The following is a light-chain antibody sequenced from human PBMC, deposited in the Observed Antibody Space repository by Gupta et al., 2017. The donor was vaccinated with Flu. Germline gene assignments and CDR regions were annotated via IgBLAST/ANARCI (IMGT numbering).Light chain of an antibody. Sequence: DVVMPQSPLSLPVTLGQPASISCRSSQSLVYSDQNIYLLWFQQRPGQSPRRLIYQVSHRESGVPDRFSGSGSGTDFTLKISRVEAEDVGVYYCMQGSRWPWAFGQGTKVEIK. CDR1: QSLVYSDQNIY. CDR3: MQGSRWPWA. J-gene: IGKJ1*01. V-gene: IGKV2-30*01. CDR2: QVS.